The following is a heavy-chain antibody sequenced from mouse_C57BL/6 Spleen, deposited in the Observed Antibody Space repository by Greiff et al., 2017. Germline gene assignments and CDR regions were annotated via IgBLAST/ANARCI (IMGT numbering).Heavy chain of an antibody. CDR2: FYPESGII. D-gene: IGHD1-1*02. CDR1: GYTFTEYT. V-gene: IGHV1-62-2*01. Sequence: VQLVESGAELVKPGASVKLSCKASGYTFTEYTIHWVKQRSGQGLEWIWWFYPESGIIKYNEKFNYKATLTADKSSSTVYMELSRLTSEDSAVYFCARHEVRWGYAMDYWGQGTSVTVSS. J-gene: IGHJ4*01. CDR3: ARHEVRWGYAMDY.